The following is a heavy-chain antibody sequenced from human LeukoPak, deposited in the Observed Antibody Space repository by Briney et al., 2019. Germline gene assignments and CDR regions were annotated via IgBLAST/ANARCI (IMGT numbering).Heavy chain of an antibody. V-gene: IGHV1-46*01. CDR2: IIPSSGST. CDR3: ARSDYNDYRGLGF. Sequence: ALVKVSCKASGYAFTSYHIHWMRQAPGQGLGWMGIIIPSSGSTTYAQKFQGRVTMARDTSTSTVYMELSSLTSDDTAVYFCARSDYNDYRGLGFWGQGTLVTVSS. J-gene: IGHJ4*02. CDR1: GYAFTSYH. D-gene: IGHD4-11*01.